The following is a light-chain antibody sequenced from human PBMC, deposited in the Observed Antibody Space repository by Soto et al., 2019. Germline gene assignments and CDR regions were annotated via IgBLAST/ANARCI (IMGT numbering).Light chain of an antibody. CDR2: DVN. CDR3: SSYSTTNILV. Sequence: QSALTQPASVSGSPGQSVTISCTGTSSDVGAYEHVSWYQQHPGRAPKLILYDVNNRPSGVSNHFSGSKSGNTASLVISGLQANDEADYYCSSYSTTNILVFGSGTKVTVL. J-gene: IGLJ1*01. CDR1: SSDVGAYEH. V-gene: IGLV2-14*03.